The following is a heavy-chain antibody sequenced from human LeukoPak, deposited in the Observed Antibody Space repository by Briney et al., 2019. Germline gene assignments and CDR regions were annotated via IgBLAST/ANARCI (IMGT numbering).Heavy chain of an antibody. J-gene: IGHJ4*02. D-gene: IGHD2-15*01. CDR2: IIPILGIA. CDR3: ARGYCSGGSCYADY. CDR1: GGTFSSYA. Sequence: SVKVSCKASGGTFSSYAISWVRQAPGQGLEWMGRIIPILGIANYAQKFQGRVTITADKSTSTAYMELSSLRSEDTAVYYCARGYCSGGSCYADYWGQGTLVTVSS. V-gene: IGHV1-69*04.